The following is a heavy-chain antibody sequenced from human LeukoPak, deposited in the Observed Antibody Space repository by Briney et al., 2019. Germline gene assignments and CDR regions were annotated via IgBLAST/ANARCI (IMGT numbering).Heavy chain of an antibody. CDR3: ARSIGLTGGGVDV. CDR2: ITNGGSTI. D-gene: IGHD3-9*01. V-gene: IGHV3-11*01. CDR1: GLTFSDYN. Sequence: GGSLRLSCAASGLTFSDYNMNWVHQAPGKGLEWVSYITNGGSTIHHADSVKGRFTISRDNAKKTLYLQMNSLRAEDTAVYYCARSIGLTGGGVDVWGQGTTVTVSS. J-gene: IGHJ6*02.